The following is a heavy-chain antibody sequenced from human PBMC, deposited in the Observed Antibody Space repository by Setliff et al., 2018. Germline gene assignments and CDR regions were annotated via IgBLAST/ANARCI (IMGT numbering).Heavy chain of an antibody. D-gene: IGHD6-6*01. CDR2: IYSSGST. CDR3: ARDLYSSSSGGFYYYYYYMDV. CDR1: GGSISSGSYY. J-gene: IGHJ6*03. Sequence: PSETLSLTCTVSGGSISSGSYYWSWIRQPAGKGLEWIGHIYSSGSTNYNPPLKSRVTISVDRSKNQFSLKLSSVIAADTAVYYCARDLYSSSSGGFYYYYYYMDVWGKGTTVTVSS. V-gene: IGHV4-61*09.